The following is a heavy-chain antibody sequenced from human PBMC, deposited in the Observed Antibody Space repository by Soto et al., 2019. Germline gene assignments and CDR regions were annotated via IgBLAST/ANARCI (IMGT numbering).Heavy chain of an antibody. CDR1: GGSISSGGYS. V-gene: IGHV4-30-2*01. Sequence: QLQLQESGSGLVKPSQTLSLTCAVSGGSISSGGYSWSWIRQPPGKGLEWIGYIYHSGSTCYSPSLKSRVTIAVDRSQNQVSPKRSSVNAADTAVYYGARDPDRWGQGTLVTFSS. J-gene: IGHJ5*02. CDR3: ARDPDR. CDR2: IYHSGST.